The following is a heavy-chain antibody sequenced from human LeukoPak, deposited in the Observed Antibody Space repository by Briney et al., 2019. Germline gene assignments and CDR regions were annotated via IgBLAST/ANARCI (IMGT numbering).Heavy chain of an antibody. CDR2: ISGSGGST. Sequence: GGSLRLSCAASGFTFSTYAMSWVRQTPGKGLEWVSGISGSGGSTYYADSVKGRFTLSRDNSKNTLYLQMNSLRGEDTAVYYCAKGTDCSGGSCYIPNYWGQGTLVTVSS. J-gene: IGHJ4*02. CDR3: AKGTDCSGGSCYIPNY. CDR1: GFTFSTYA. D-gene: IGHD2-15*01. V-gene: IGHV3-23*01.